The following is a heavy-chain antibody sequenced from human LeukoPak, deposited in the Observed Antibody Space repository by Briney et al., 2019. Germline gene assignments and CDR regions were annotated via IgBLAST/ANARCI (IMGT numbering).Heavy chain of an antibody. Sequence: GASVKVSCKASGYTFTGYYMHWVRQAPGQGLEWMGWINPNSGGANYAQKFQGWVTMTRDTSISTAYMELSRLRSDDTAVYYCAGSRADDILTGYFLVYWGQGTLVTVSS. D-gene: IGHD3-9*01. J-gene: IGHJ4*02. V-gene: IGHV1-2*04. CDR3: AGSRADDILTGYFLVY. CDR1: GYTFTGYY. CDR2: INPNSGGA.